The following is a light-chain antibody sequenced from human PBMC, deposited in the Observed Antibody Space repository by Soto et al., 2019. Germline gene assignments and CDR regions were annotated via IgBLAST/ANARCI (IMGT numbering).Light chain of an antibody. V-gene: IGKV1-5*03. CDR2: KAS. Sequence: IAMTPSPSTLSAYVGDRVSITCRASERISSWLAWYQQKPGKAPKLLIYKASSLESGVPSRFSGSGSGTEFTLTISSLQPDDFATYYCQQYNSYSWTFGQGTKVDI. J-gene: IGKJ1*01. CDR1: ERISSW. CDR3: QQYNSYSWT.